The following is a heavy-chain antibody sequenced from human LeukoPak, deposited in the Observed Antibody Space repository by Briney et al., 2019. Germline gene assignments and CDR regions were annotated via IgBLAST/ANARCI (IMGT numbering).Heavy chain of an antibody. CDR2: INPNSGDT. CDR1: GYAFTGSY. J-gene: IGHJ4*02. D-gene: IGHD6-13*01. Sequence: ASVKVSCKAAGYAFTGSYIHWVRQAPGQGLEWMGWINPNSGDTNYAQKFQGWVTMTRDTSISTAYMELSRLRSDDTAVYYCARDPSGYSSDWYYFDYWGQGTLVTVSS. CDR3: ARDPSGYSSDWYYFDY. V-gene: IGHV1-2*04.